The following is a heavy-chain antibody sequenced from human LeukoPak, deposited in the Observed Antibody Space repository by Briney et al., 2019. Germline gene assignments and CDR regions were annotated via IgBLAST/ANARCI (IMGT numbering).Heavy chain of an antibody. CDR2: IGPSGTIM. CDR1: GFTFRDFY. J-gene: IGHJ4*02. Sequence: GGSLRLSCAASGFTFRDFYMTWIRQALGKGLEWVAYIGPSGTIMNYADSVKGRFTVSRDNAENSLYLHMNSLRAEDTAVYYSTRDPRLCDYWGQGTLVTVSS. CDR3: TRDPRLCDY. V-gene: IGHV3-11*01.